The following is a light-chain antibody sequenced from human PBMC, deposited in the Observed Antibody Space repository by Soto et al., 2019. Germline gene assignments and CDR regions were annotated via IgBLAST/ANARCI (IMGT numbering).Light chain of an antibody. CDR1: SSDVGGYNY. J-gene: IGLJ3*02. CDR3: SSFRSGSVVL. V-gene: IGLV2-8*01. CDR2: EVS. Sequence: QSALTQPPSASGSPGQSVAISCTGTSSDVGGYNYVSWYQQHPGKAPRLMIYEVSKRPSGVPDRFSGSRSGNTASLTVSGLQAEDEADYYCSSFRSGSVVLFGGGTKLTVL.